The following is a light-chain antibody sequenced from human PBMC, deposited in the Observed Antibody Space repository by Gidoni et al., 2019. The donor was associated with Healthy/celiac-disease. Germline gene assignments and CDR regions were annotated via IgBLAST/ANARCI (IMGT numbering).Light chain of an antibody. CDR3: QQLNSYT. Sequence: IQLTQSPSSLSASVGDRVTITCRASQGISSYLAWYQQTPGKAPKLLIYAASTLQSGVPSRFSGSGSGTDFTLTISSLQPEDFATYYCQQLNSYTFGGGTKVEIK. V-gene: IGKV1-9*01. CDR2: AAS. CDR1: QGISSY. J-gene: IGKJ4*01.